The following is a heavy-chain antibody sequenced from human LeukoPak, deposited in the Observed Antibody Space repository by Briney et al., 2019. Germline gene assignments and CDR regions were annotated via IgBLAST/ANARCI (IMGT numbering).Heavy chain of an antibody. CDR1: GYNLISYG. J-gene: IGHJ4*02. CDR2: ISAYNVNT. V-gene: IGHV1-18*01. CDR3: ARPYDTSGYYNYYFDY. Sequence: RASVKVSFKASGYNLISYGIIWVRQAPGQGFEWMGWISAYNVNTNYAQKFQGRVTMTTDTSTSTAYMELRSLKSDDTAVYFCARPYDTSGYYNYYFDYWGQGTLVTVSS. D-gene: IGHD3-22*01.